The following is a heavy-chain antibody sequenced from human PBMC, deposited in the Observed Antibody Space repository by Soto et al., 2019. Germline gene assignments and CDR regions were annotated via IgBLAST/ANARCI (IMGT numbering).Heavy chain of an antibody. V-gene: IGHV4-59*01. CDR1: GGSISSYY. CDR3: ARLYDILDNWFDP. J-gene: IGHJ5*02. D-gene: IGHD3-9*01. Sequence: SETLSLTCTVSGGSISSYYWSWIRQPPGKGLEWIGYIYYSGSTNYNPSLKSRVTISVDTSKNQFSLKLSSVTAADTAVYYCARLYDILDNWFDPWGQGTLVTVSS. CDR2: IYYSGST.